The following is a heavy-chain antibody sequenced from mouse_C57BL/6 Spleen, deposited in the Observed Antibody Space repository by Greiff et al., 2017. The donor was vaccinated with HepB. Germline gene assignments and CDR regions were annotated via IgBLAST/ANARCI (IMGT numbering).Heavy chain of an antibody. D-gene: IGHD3-2*02. CDR3: ARRGRNSSGPGTFAY. CDR1: GYAFSSSW. J-gene: IGHJ3*01. CDR2: IYPGDGDT. V-gene: IGHV1-82*01. Sequence: VQLQESGPELVKPGASVKISCKASGYAFSSSWMNWVKQRPGKGLEWIGRIYPGDGDTNYNGKFKGKATLTADKSSSTAYMQLSSLTSEDSAVYFCARRGRNSSGPGTFAYWGQGTLVTVSA.